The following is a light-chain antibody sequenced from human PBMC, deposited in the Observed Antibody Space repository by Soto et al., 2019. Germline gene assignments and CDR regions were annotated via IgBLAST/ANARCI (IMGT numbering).Light chain of an antibody. CDR1: QSISDT. Sequence: EIVMAQSPATLSVSPGVRATLSCRASQSISDTLAWYQQKPGRAPRLLIYGASTRATGIPARFSGSGSGTEFTLTISSLQSEDFAVYYCQQYNNWWTFGQGTKVDIK. J-gene: IGKJ1*01. CDR3: QQYNNWWT. V-gene: IGKV3-15*01. CDR2: GAS.